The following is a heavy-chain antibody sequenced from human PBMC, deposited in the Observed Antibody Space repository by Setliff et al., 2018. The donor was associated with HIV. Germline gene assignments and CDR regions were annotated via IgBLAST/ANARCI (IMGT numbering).Heavy chain of an antibody. J-gene: IGHJ3*01. Sequence: LSLTCTVSGGSISSGDYYWGWIRQPQGKGLEWIGYIHYTGSTYYNPSPKSRGTISVDTSKNQFSLKLSSVTAADTAVYYCAREVDVVTTSDAFDLSGQGAMVTVSS. D-gene: IGHD2-21*02. CDR3: AREVDVVTTSDAFDL. CDR2: IHYTGST. CDR1: GGSISSGDYY. V-gene: IGHV4-30-4*08.